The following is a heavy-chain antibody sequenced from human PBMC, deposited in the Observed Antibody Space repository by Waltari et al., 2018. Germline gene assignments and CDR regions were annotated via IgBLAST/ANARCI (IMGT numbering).Heavy chain of an antibody. Sequence: QVQLVQSGGGVVQPGRSLRLSCAASGFTFSSYGMLWVRQAPGKGLEWVAVIGYDGSNKYYADSVKGRFTISRDKSKNTLYLQMNSLRAEDTAVYYCARTTAVAGIDYWGQGTLVTVSS. CDR1: GFTFSSYG. J-gene: IGHJ4*02. D-gene: IGHD6-19*01. CDR2: IGYDGSNK. CDR3: ARTTAVAGIDY. V-gene: IGHV3-33*01.